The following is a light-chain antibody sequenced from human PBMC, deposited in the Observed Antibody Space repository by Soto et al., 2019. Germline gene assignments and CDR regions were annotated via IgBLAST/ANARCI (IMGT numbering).Light chain of an antibody. V-gene: IGKV3-20*01. CDR2: GAS. CDR3: QQYGSSPT. CDR1: QSVRSSY. Sequence: EIVLTQSPGTLSLSPGERATLSCRASQSVRSSYLAWYQQKPGQAPRPLIYGASSRATGIPDRFSGSGSGTDFTLTISRLEPEDLAVYYCQQYGSSPTFGGGTKVEIK. J-gene: IGKJ4*01.